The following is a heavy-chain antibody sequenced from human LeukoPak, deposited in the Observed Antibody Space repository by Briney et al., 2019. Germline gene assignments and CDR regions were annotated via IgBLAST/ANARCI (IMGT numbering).Heavy chain of an antibody. Sequence: GRSLRLSCAASGFTFSSYVMHWVRQAPGKGLEWVAVISYDGSNKYYADSVKGRFTISRDNSKNTLYLQMNSLRAEDTAVYYCAKDYGSSGSWYFDLWGRGTLVTVSS. J-gene: IGHJ2*01. V-gene: IGHV3-30*18. CDR3: AKDYGSSGSWYFDL. D-gene: IGHD3-22*01. CDR1: GFTFSSYV. CDR2: ISYDGSNK.